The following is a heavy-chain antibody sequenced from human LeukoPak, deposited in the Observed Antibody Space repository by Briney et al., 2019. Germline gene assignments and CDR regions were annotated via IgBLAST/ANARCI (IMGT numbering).Heavy chain of an antibody. J-gene: IGHJ3*02. Sequence: SVKVSCKASGGTFSSYAISWVRQAPGQGLEWMGGIIPIFGTANYAQKFQGRVTITADESTSTASMELSSLRSEDTAAYYCATGPSDDYGDYNAFDIWGQGTMVTVSS. D-gene: IGHD4-17*01. CDR1: GGTFSSYA. V-gene: IGHV1-69*13. CDR3: ATGPSDDYGDYNAFDI. CDR2: IIPIFGTA.